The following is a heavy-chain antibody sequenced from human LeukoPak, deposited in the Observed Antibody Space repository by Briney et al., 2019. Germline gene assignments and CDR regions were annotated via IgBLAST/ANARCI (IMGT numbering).Heavy chain of an antibody. D-gene: IGHD3-16*01. CDR2: IHRSGENT. V-gene: IGHV3-23*01. J-gene: IGHJ4*02. Sequence: PGGSLRLSCAASGITFGTYAMTWVRQAPGKGLEWVSSIHRSGENTFYSDSVRGRFTISRDDSKRTVYLQMNHLRADDTALYHCERERGGDWGYLEYWGREILVTVSS. CDR1: GITFGTYA. CDR3: ERERGGDWGYLEY.